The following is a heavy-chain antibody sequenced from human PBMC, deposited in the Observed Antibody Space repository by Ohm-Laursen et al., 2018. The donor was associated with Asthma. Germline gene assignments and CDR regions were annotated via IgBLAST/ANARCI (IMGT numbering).Heavy chain of an antibody. J-gene: IGHJ1*01. CDR1: GYTFSRYS. CDR3: ASIGPEWERPGREYYLHH. CDR2: ICTARSFI. V-gene: IGHV3-21*01. Sequence: SLRLSCAASGYTFSRYSIHWVRQIPGKGLEWVASICTARSFIYSADSVRGRCTTSRDNARNSVYLQMNSLRAEDTALYYCASIGPEWERPGREYYLHHWGEGTLVTASS. D-gene: IGHD1-26*01.